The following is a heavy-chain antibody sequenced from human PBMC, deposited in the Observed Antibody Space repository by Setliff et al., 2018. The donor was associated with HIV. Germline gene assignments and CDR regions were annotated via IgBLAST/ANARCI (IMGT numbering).Heavy chain of an antibody. V-gene: IGHV3-23*03. D-gene: IGHD2-15*01. J-gene: IGHJ4*02. CDR1: GFTFSNYA. Sequence: HPGGSLRLSCAASGFTFSNYAMSWVRQAPGKGLEWVSVIYGGGSSTYYADSVKGRFTISRDNSKNTLYLQMNSLRAEDTAIYYCARDGVVAATLTDYWGQGTLVTVSS. CDR2: IYGGGSST. CDR3: ARDGVVAATLTDY.